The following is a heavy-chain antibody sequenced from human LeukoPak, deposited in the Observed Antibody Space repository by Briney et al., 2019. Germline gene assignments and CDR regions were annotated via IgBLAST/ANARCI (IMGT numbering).Heavy chain of an antibody. Sequence: EASVKVSCKASGYTFTGYYMHWVRQAPGQGLEWMGWINPNSGGTNYAQKFQGRVTMTRDTSISTAYMELSRLRSDDTAVYYCARVSSSGWYNPKIGYFDYWGQGTLVTVSS. J-gene: IGHJ4*02. V-gene: IGHV1-2*02. CDR3: ARVSSSGWYNPKIGYFDY. CDR2: INPNSGGT. CDR1: GYTFTGYY. D-gene: IGHD6-19*01.